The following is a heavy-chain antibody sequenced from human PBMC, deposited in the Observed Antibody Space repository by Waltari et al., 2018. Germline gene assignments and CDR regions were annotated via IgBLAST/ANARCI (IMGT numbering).Heavy chain of an antibody. CDR1: GCNFATYW. D-gene: IGHD2-21*01. CDR3: ARRAYQYYFDY. V-gene: IGHV5-51*01. CDR2: IYPGDSNT. Sequence: EVQLVQSGAEVKQPGESLKISCKGSGCNFATYWIGWVRQMPGKGLEWMGVIYPGDSNTMYSPSFQGQVTFSADESTDTAYLQWTSLKASDTAIYYCARRAYQYYFDYWGQGTLVTVSS. J-gene: IGHJ4*02.